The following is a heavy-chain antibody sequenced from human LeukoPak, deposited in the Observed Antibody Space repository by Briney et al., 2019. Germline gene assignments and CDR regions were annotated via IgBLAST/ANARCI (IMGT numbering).Heavy chain of an antibody. CDR1: GGTFSSYA. Sequence: GASVKVSCKASGGTFSSYAISWVRQAPGQGLEWMGRINPNSGGTNYAQKFQGRVTMTRDTSISTAYMELSRLRSDDTAVYYCARDDWTTLMVYATLNGMDVWGQGTTVTVSS. D-gene: IGHD2-8*01. CDR3: ARDDWTTLMVYATLNGMDV. V-gene: IGHV1-2*06. CDR2: INPNSGGT. J-gene: IGHJ6*02.